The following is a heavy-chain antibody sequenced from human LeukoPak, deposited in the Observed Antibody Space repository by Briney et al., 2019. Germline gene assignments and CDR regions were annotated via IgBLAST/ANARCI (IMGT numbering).Heavy chain of an antibody. D-gene: IGHD3-3*01. CDR1: GGTFSSYA. Sequence: GASVKVSCKASGGTFSSYAISWVRQAPGQGLEWMGGIIPIFGTANYAQKFQGRVTITADESTSTAYMELSSLRSEDTAVYYCARDRMHYDFWSGYYDSREFDYWGQGTLVTVSS. V-gene: IGHV1-69*13. J-gene: IGHJ4*02. CDR3: ARDRMHYDFWSGYYDSREFDY. CDR2: IIPIFGTA.